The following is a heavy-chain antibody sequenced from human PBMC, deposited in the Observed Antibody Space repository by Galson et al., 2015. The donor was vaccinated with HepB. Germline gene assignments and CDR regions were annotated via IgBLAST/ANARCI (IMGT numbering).Heavy chain of an antibody. CDR1: GYTFTSYG. Sequence: SVKVSCKASGYTFTSYGISWVRQAPGQGLEWMGWISAYNGNTNYAQKLQGRVTMTTDTSTSTAYMELRSLRSDDTAVYYCASPRHYYDSLRGWGAFDIWGQGTMVTVSS. V-gene: IGHV1-18*01. J-gene: IGHJ3*02. CDR3: ASPRHYYDSLRGWGAFDI. CDR2: ISAYNGNT. D-gene: IGHD3-22*01.